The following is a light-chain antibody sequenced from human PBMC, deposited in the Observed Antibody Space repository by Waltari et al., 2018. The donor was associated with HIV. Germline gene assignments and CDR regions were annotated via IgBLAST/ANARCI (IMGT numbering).Light chain of an antibody. CDR2: DTS. J-gene: IGKJ2*01. CDR3: QQRADWPPMYT. V-gene: IGKV3-11*01. CDR1: QSVNSF. Sequence: IVLTQSPGTLSLSPGERATLSCRASQSVNSFLAWHQQKPGQAPRLLIYDTSNRAPGVPARFIGSGAGTGFTFTISSLEPEDFAFYYCQQRADWPPMYTFGQGTKLEI.